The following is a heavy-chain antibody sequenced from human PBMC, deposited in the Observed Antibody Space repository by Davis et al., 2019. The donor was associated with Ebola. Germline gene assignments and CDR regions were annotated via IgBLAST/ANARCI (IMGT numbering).Heavy chain of an antibody. D-gene: IGHD6-13*01. V-gene: IGHV1-18*01. CDR3: ARWISGQLVPDNWFDP. Sequence: AASVKVSCKASGYSFTSDGISWVRQAPGQGLEWMGWISTYNGNTNYAQKVQGRITMTTDTSTSTAYMELSSLRSEDTAVYYCARWISGQLVPDNWFDPWGQGTLVTVSS. CDR2: ISTYNGNT. CDR1: GYSFTSDG. J-gene: IGHJ5*02.